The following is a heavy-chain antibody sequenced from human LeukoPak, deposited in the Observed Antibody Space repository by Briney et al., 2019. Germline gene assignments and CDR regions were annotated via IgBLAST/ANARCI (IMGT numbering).Heavy chain of an antibody. J-gene: IGHJ4*02. V-gene: IGHV3-21*01. Sequence: SMKGRFTISRDNAKNSLYLQMNSLGAEDTAVYYCARPYDTRGYFPDYWGQGTLVTVSS. D-gene: IGHD3-22*01. CDR3: ARPYDTRGYFPDY.